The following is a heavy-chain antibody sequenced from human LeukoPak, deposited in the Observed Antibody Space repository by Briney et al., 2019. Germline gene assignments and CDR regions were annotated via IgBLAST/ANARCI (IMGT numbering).Heavy chain of an antibody. CDR1: GLTFSSYG. D-gene: IGHD1-26*01. CDR2: IWYDGSNK. J-gene: IGHJ3*02. Sequence: GVSLTLSCAASGLTFSSYGMLWVRHAPGKGREWGAVIWYDGSNKYYADSVKGRFTISRDNSKNTLYLQMNSLRAEDTAVYYCARDRSGSYYNDAFDIWGQGTMVTVSS. V-gene: IGHV3-33*01. CDR3: ARDRSGSYYNDAFDI.